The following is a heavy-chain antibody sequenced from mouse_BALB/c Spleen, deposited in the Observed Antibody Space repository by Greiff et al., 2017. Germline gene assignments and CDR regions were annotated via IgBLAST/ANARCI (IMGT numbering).Heavy chain of an antibody. CDR1: GFTFSSYA. J-gene: IGHJ2*01. CDR2: ISSGGST. Sequence: DVMLVESGGGLVKPGGSLKLSCAASGFTFSSYAMSWVRQTPEKRLEWVASISSGGSTYYPDSVKGRFTISRDNARNILYLQMSSLRSEDTAMYYCARGDYLDYWGQGTTLTVSS. CDR3: ARGDYLDY. V-gene: IGHV5-6-5*01.